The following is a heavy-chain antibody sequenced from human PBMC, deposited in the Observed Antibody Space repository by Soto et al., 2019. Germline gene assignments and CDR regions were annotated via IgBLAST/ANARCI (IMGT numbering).Heavy chain of an antibody. V-gene: IGHV3-30*18. Sequence: GGSLRLSCAASGFTFSSYGMYWVRQAPGKGLEWVAVISYDGSNKYYADSVKGRFTISRDNSKNTLYLQMNSLRAEDTAVYYCAKARRYCSGGSCYSVPYYYYGMDVWGQGTTVTVSS. D-gene: IGHD2-15*01. J-gene: IGHJ6*02. CDR2: ISYDGSNK. CDR3: AKARRYCSGGSCYSVPYYYYGMDV. CDR1: GFTFSSYG.